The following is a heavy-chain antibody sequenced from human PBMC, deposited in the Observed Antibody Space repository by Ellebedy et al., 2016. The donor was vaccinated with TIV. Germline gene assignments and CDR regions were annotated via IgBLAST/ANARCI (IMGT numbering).Heavy chain of an antibody. J-gene: IGHJ5*02. V-gene: IGHV5-10-1*01. CDR1: GYSFTSYW. D-gene: IGHD5-24*01. CDR2: IDPSDSYT. Sequence: KVSCKGSGYSFTSYWIGWVRQMPGKGLEWMGRIDPSDSYTNYSPSFQGHVTISADKSISTAYLQWSSLKASDTAMYYCARDGYKITAAGTRWFDPWGQGTLVTVSS. CDR3: ARDGYKITAAGTRWFDP.